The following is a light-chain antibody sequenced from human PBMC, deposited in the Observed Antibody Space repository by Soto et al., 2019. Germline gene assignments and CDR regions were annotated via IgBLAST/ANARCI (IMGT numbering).Light chain of an antibody. Sequence: EIVLTQSPATLSLSPGERATLSCRASQSVSSYLAWYQQKPGQAPRLLIYDASNRATGIPARFSGSGSGTDLTLTISALEPQEFEVDYYEQHNNWPCTFGQGNKVEIK. V-gene: IGKV3-11*01. CDR2: DAS. CDR3: EQHNNWPCT. CDR1: QSVSSY. J-gene: IGKJ1*01.